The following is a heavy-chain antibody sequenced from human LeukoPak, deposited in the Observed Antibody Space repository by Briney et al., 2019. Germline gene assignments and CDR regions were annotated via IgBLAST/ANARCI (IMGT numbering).Heavy chain of an antibody. J-gene: IGHJ4*02. V-gene: IGHV7-4-1*02. D-gene: IGHD5-18*01. CDR3: ARDGYSYGYKPPPPGCRY. CDR2: INTNTGNP. CDR1: GYTFTSYA. Sequence: GASVKVSCKASGYTFTSYAMNWVRQAPGQGLEWMGWINTNTGNPTYAQGFTGRFVFSLDTSVSTAYLQISSLKAEDTAVYYCARDGYSYGYKPPPPGCRYWGQGTLVTVSS.